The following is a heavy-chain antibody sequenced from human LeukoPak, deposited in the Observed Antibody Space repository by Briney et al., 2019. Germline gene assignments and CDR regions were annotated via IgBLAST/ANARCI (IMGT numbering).Heavy chain of an antibody. CDR1: GFTFSTYG. CDR2: ISGSGGST. CDR3: AKDPEVPIRDGSRRYFDL. J-gene: IGHJ2*01. D-gene: IGHD5-24*01. V-gene: IGHV3-23*01. Sequence: GGSLRLSCGASGFTFSTYGMSWVRQAPGKGLEWVSGISGSGGSTYYADSVKGRFTISRDNSKNTLYLQMNSLRAEDTAVYYCAKDPEVPIRDGSRRYFDLWGRGTLVTVSS.